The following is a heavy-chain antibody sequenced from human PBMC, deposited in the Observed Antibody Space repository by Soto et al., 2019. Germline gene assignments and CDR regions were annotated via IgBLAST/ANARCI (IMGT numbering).Heavy chain of an antibody. V-gene: IGHV4-59*01. CDR1: GGSISTYY. Sequence: SETLSLTCTVSGGSISTYYWSWIRQPPEKGLEWIGYISYSGNTNYNPSLKSRVTMSADTSKNQFSLKLSSVTAADTAVYYCARASGYCSGGSCYSFDYWGQGTLVTVSS. D-gene: IGHD2-15*01. CDR3: ARASGYCSGGSCYSFDY. J-gene: IGHJ4*02. CDR2: ISYSGNT.